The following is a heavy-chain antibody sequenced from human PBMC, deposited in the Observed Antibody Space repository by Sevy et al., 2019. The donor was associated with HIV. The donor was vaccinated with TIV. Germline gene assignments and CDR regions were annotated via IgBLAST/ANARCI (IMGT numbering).Heavy chain of an antibody. V-gene: IGHV3-30*18. D-gene: IGHD1-26*01. J-gene: IGHJ6*02. Sequence: GGSLRLSCIGSGFSFSYYGIHWVRQAPGKGLDWVALISHDGINEYYADSVKGRFTISRDNSKNTVYLEMNSLRNEDTAIYVCANAYSWSYSHSYLYALDVWGQGTTVTGSS. CDR3: ANAYSWSYSHSYLYALDV. CDR1: GFSFSYYG. CDR2: ISHDGINE.